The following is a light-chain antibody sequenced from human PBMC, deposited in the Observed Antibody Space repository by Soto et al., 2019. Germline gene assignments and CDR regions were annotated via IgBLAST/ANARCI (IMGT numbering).Light chain of an antibody. CDR2: GAS. V-gene: IGKV3-15*01. J-gene: IGKJ2*01. CDR1: QSISSE. Sequence: EIVMTQSPATLSMSPGQSATLSCRASQSISSELAWYQQKPGQPPRLLIYGASTRATGVPARFTGSGSGSDFTLISSGLQSEDFAVYYCQQGHNWPLTFGQGTRLEI. CDR3: QQGHNWPLT.